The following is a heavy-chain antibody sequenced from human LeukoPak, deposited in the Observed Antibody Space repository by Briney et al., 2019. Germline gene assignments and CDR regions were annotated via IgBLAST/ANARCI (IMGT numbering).Heavy chain of an antibody. CDR1: GYTFTSYD. CDR3: ARDPVAATTARYNWFDP. Sequence: ASVKVSCKASGYTFTSYDINWVRQATGQGLEWMGWMNPNSGNTGYAQKFQGRVTITADESTSTAYMELSSLRSEDTAVYYCARDPVAATTARYNWFDPWGQGTLVTVSS. V-gene: IGHV1-8*01. D-gene: IGHD4-17*01. J-gene: IGHJ5*02. CDR2: MNPNSGNT.